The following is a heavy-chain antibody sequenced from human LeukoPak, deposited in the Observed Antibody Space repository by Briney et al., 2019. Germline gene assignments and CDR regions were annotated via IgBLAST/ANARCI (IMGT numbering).Heavy chain of an antibody. CDR2: IYYSGST. D-gene: IGHD2-2*01. Sequence: PSETLSLTCTVSSGSIGSSSNYWGWIRQPPGKGLEWIGYIYYSGSTYYNPSLKSRVTISVDTSKNQFSLKLSSVTAADTAVYYCARGADIVVVPAAYFDYWGQGTLVTVSS. J-gene: IGHJ4*02. V-gene: IGHV4-30-4*08. CDR3: ARGADIVVVPAAYFDY. CDR1: SGSIGSSSNY.